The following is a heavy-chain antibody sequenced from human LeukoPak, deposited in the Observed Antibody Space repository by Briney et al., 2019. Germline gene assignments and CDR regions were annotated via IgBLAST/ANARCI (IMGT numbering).Heavy chain of an antibody. CDR1: GGTFSSYA. CDR3: ARGVPFGVVYYFDY. J-gene: IGHJ4*02. Sequence: ASVKVSCKASGGTFSSYAISWVRQAPGQGLEWMGRIIPILGIANYAQKFQGRVTITADKSTSTAYVELSSLRSEDTAVYYCARGVPFGVVYYFDYWGQGTLVTVSS. D-gene: IGHD3-3*01. V-gene: IGHV1-69*04. CDR2: IIPILGIA.